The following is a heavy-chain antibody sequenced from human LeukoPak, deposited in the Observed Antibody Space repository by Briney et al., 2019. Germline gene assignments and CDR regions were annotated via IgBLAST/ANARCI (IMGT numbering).Heavy chain of an antibody. V-gene: IGHV3-66*02. CDR2: IYSGGST. J-gene: IGHJ4*02. CDR3: AREGYYDSSGYFDY. Sequence: PGGSLRLSCAASGFTVSSNYMSWVRQAPGKGLEWVSVIYSGGSTYYADSVKGRFTISRDSSKNTLYLQMNSLRAEDTAVYYCAREGYYDSSGYFDYWGRGTLVTVSS. CDR1: GFTVSSNY. D-gene: IGHD3-22*01.